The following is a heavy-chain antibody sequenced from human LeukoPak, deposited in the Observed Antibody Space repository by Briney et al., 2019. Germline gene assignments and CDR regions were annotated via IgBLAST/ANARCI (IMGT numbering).Heavy chain of an antibody. CDR2: IYYSGST. CDR1: GVSISSYY. D-gene: IGHD3-10*01. CDR3: AREGPMFDSGSYSKSLGY. J-gene: IGHJ4*02. Sequence: SETLSLTCTVSGVSISSYYWSWLRQPPGKGLEWIGYIYYSGSTNYNPSLKSRVTMSVDTSKNQFSLKVTSVTAADTAIYYCAREGPMFDSGSYSKSLGYWGQGILVTVSS. V-gene: IGHV4-59*12.